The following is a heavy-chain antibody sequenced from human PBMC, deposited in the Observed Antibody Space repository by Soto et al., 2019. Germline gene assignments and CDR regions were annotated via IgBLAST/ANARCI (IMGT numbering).Heavy chain of an antibody. J-gene: IGHJ4*02. CDR1: GYTSTRYG. CDR2: ISAENGKT. V-gene: IGHV1-18*01. D-gene: IGHD3-3*01. CDR3: ASETTGVGDY. Sequence: LQLVQSGAEVKKPGASVKVSCRASGYTSTRYGLMWVRQAPGQGLEWMGWISAENGKTVYAQTFQDRVILTKDTATSTGYMELRSLKSDDPAVNYCASETTGVGDYWGQGPVVTVSS.